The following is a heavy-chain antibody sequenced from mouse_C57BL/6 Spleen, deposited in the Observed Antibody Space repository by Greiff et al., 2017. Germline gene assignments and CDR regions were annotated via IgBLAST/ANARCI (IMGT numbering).Heavy chain of an antibody. Sequence: VQLQQSGAELVRPGSSVKLSCKASGYTFTSYWMDWVKQRPGQGLEWIGNIYPSDSETHYNQKFKDKATLTVDKSSSTAYMQLSSLTSEDSAVYYCARTGLYYDYLYAMDYWGQGTSVTVSS. V-gene: IGHV1-61*01. CDR3: ARTGLYYDYLYAMDY. J-gene: IGHJ4*01. D-gene: IGHD2-4*01. CDR2: IYPSDSET. CDR1: GYTFTSYW.